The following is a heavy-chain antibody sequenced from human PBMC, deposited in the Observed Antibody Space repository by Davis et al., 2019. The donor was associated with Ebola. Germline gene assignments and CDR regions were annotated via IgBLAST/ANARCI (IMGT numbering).Heavy chain of an antibody. D-gene: IGHD3-22*01. Sequence: GESLKISCTASGYIFSSYSLSWSRPVPGKGLEWVSFISVGGTFIRSTDSVKGRFTISRDDAKNSLYLQLSSLRDEDTARYYCARDLTAVYSSGYYDHWGQGTLFAVSS. CDR1: GYIFSSYS. CDR3: ARDLTAVYSSGYYDH. CDR2: ISVGGTFI. V-gene: IGHV3-21*03. J-gene: IGHJ4*02.